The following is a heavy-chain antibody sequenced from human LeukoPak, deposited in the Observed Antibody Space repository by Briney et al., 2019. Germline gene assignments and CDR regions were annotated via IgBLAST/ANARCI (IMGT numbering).Heavy chain of an antibody. Sequence: PSETLSLTCTVSGYSISSGYYWGWIRQPPGKGLEWIGNIYHSGSTYYNPSLKSRVTISVDTSKNQFSLKLSSVTAADTALYYCAKDVREYSGYGLDYWGQGTLVTVSS. J-gene: IGHJ4*02. CDR3: AKDVREYSGYGLDY. D-gene: IGHD5-12*01. CDR2: IYHSGST. CDR1: GYSISSGYY. V-gene: IGHV4-38-2*02.